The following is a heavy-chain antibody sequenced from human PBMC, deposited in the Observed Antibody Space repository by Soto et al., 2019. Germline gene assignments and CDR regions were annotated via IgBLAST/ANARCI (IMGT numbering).Heavy chain of an antibody. CDR3: ARGGSVSGLYYYYYYGMDV. CDR2: IYGCGSP. Sequence: SETLSLTCTVSVRPISRYSWSWIRQPAGQGLERFGRIYGCGSPNYNPSLKSRVSLSVDNLKNQCALKLSSVTAADTAVYYCARGGSVSGLYYYYYYGMDVWGQGTTVTVSS. J-gene: IGHJ6*02. V-gene: IGHV4-4*07. CDR1: VRPISRYS. D-gene: IGHD5-12*01.